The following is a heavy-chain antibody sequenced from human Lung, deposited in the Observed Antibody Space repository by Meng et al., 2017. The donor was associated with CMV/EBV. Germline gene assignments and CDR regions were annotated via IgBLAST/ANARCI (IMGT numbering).Heavy chain of an antibody. Sequence: GGSXRLXCQVSGNGFTTYWIGWVRQISGKGLEWMGIIYPRDSDTVYMMSFQGRVTISADKSINTVYLQWDSLRASDTAMYYCARRDYYDLGSGNWGQGTVVTVSS. CDR2: IYPRDSDT. CDR1: GNGFTTYW. V-gene: IGHV5-51*01. CDR3: ARRDYYDLGSGN. D-gene: IGHD3-10*01. J-gene: IGHJ4*02.